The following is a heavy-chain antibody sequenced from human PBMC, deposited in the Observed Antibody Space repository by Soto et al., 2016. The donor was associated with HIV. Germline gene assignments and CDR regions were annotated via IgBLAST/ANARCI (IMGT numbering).Heavy chain of an antibody. CDR1: GYTFTGYY. Sequence: QVQLVQSGAEVKKSGASVKVSCKASGYTFTGYYMHWVRQAPGQGLEWMGWINPNTGGTNYAQKFQGRVTMTRDTSITTGYMELSRLRSDDTAVYYCARDRILWFGEPRGFDYWGQGTLVTVSS. CDR3: ARDRILWFGEPRGFDY. J-gene: IGHJ4*02. D-gene: IGHD3-10*01. CDR2: INPNTGGT. V-gene: IGHV1-2*02.